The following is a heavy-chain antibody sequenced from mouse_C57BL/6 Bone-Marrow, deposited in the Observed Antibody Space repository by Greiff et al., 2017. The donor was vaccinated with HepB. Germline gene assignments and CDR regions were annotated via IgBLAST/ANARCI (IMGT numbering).Heavy chain of an antibody. V-gene: IGHV1-82*01. D-gene: IGHD4-1*01. CDR1: GYAFSSSW. Sequence: QVQLQQSGPELVKPGASVKISCKASGYAFSSSWMNWVKQRPGKGLEWIGRIYPGDGDTNYNGKFKGKATLTADKSSSTAYMQLSSLTSEDSAVYCCARSGLTGTFAYWGQGTLVTVSA. J-gene: IGHJ3*01. CDR3: ARSGLTGTFAY. CDR2: IYPGDGDT.